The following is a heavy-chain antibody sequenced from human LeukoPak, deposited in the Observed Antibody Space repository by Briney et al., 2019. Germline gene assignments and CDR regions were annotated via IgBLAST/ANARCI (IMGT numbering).Heavy chain of an antibody. CDR2: INPNSGGT. CDR1: GYTFTGYY. D-gene: IGHD1-26*01. CDR3: ARDLGGSYALGAFDI. J-gene: IGHJ3*02. V-gene: IGHV1-2*02. Sequence: ASVKVSCTASGYTFTGYYMHWVRQAPGQGLEWMGWINPNSGGTNYAQKFQGRVTMTRDTSISTAYMELSRLRSDDTAVYYCARDLGGSYALGAFDIWGQGTMVTVSS.